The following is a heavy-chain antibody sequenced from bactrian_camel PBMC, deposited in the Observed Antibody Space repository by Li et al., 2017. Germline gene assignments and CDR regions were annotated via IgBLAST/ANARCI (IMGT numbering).Heavy chain of an antibody. CDR2: TNMGGSGT. CDR3: ATSTLASWYAGLNY. Sequence: VQLVESGGGSVQAGGSLRLSCVRSGVEYNTMYMGWFRQAPGKGLEWVSATNMGGSGTYYTDSVKGRFTISRDNTKNTLFLQMNSLKTEDSAVYYCATSTLASWYAGLNYWGQGTQVTVS. D-gene: IGHD6*01. CDR1: GVEYNTMY. V-gene: IGHV3S40*01. J-gene: IGHJ4*01.